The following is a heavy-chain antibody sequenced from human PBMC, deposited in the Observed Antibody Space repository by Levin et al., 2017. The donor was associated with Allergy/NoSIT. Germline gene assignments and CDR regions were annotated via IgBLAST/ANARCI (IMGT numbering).Heavy chain of an antibody. V-gene: IGHV3-7*04. J-gene: IGHJ3*01. Sequence: GGSLRLSCEASGFTFSSYWMSWVRQAPGKGLEWVANSKQDGTENYYVDSVKGRFTISKDNPKNSVYLQMSSLRVEDTAVSYCARNWRSAFDVWGQGTVVTDSS. CDR2: SKQDGTEN. D-gene: IGHD2-8*02. CDR1: GFTFSSYW. CDR3: ARNWRSAFDV.